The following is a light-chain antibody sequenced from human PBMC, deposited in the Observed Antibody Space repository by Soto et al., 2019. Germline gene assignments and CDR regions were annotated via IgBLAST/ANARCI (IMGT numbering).Light chain of an antibody. J-gene: IGKJ5*01. CDR3: QQSYRGLT. V-gene: IGKV1-39*01. CDR1: QSVSRY. CDR2: AAS. Sequence: DIQMTQSPSSLSASVGDSVTITCRASQSVSRYFNWYQQKPGRAPKPLIYAASTLQSGVPSRVRGSGSGTEFTLAVSSMQPEDSATDYCQQSYRGLTFGQGTRLEIK.